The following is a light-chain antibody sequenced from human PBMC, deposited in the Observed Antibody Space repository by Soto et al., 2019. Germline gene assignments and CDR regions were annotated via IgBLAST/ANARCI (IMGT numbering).Light chain of an antibody. V-gene: IGLV3-25*02. J-gene: IGLJ1*01. CDR1: ALPKQY. Sequence: SYELTQPPSVSVSPGQTARITCSGDALPKQYAYWYQQKPGQAPVLVIYKDSERPSGIPERFSGSSSGTTVTLTISGVQEEDEVDYYCQSAASSGTYVFGTGTKVTVL. CDR2: KDS. CDR3: QSAASSGTYV.